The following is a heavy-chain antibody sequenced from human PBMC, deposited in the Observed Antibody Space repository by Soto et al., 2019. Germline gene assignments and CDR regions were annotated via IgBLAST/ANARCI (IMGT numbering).Heavy chain of an antibody. V-gene: IGHV4-4*07. Sequence: SETLSLTCSVSGGSISTYFCNWIRKPAGKGMEWIGRIDTSGNTNYSPSLKSRVTMSVDTSKNQFSLNLSSVTAADTAVYYCARGGHDFWSGPFDFWGQGTLVTVSS. J-gene: IGHJ4*02. D-gene: IGHD3-3*01. CDR1: GGSISTYF. CDR3: ARGGHDFWSGPFDF. CDR2: IDTSGNT.